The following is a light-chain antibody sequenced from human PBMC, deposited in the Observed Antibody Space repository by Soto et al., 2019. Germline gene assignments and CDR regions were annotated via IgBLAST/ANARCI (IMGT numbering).Light chain of an antibody. Sequence: DIQMTQSPSSLSASVGDRVTITCRTSQSISSYLNWYQQKPGKAPKLLIYAASNLQSGVPSRFGGSGSGTDFTLTISSLQPEDFATYYCKQSYSTPPTFGQGTKVEIK. CDR1: QSISSY. J-gene: IGKJ1*01. CDR3: KQSYSTPPT. CDR2: AAS. V-gene: IGKV1-39*01.